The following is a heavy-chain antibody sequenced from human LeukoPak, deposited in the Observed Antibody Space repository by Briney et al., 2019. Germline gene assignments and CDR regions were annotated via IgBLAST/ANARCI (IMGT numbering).Heavy chain of an antibody. CDR3: ATIALFISATGTTDPFYFDY. D-gene: IGHD1-1*01. J-gene: IGHJ4*02. CDR2: IYPGDSDT. CDR1: GYSFTSYW. V-gene: IGHV5-51*01. Sequence: GESLKISCKGSGYSFTSYWIGWVRQMPGKGLEGMGIIYPGDSDTRYSPSFQGQVTISADKSISTAYLQWSSLKASDTAMYYCATIALFISATGTTDPFYFDYWGQGTLVTVSS.